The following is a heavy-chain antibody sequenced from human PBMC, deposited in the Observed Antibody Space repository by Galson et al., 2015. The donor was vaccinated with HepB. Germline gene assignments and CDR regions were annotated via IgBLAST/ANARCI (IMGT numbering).Heavy chain of an antibody. J-gene: IGHJ6*03. CDR1: GCTFSSYA. CDR2: IIPIFGTA. D-gene: IGHD1-7*01. Sequence: SVKVSCKASGCTFSSYAISWVRQAPGQGLEWMGGIIPIFGTANYAQKFQGRVTITADESTSTAYMELSSLRSEDTAVYYCARSWNYENYYYYMDVWGKGTTVTVSS. V-gene: IGHV1-69*13. CDR3: ARSWNYENYYYYMDV.